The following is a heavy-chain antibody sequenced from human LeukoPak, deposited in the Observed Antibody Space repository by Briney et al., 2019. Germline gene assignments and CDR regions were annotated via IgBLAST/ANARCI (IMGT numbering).Heavy chain of an antibody. CDR3: ARQGLLAGSLYYWTDV. CDR1: GGSISSYY. D-gene: IGHD3-9*01. CDR2: IYTSGST. V-gene: IGHV4-4*07. J-gene: IGHJ6*04. Sequence: SETLSLTCTVSGGSISSYYWSWIRQPAGKGLEWIGRIYTSGSTNYNPSLKSRVTISVDKSKNQFSLKLSSVTAADTAVYYCARQGLLAGSLYYWTDVWGKGTTVTVSS.